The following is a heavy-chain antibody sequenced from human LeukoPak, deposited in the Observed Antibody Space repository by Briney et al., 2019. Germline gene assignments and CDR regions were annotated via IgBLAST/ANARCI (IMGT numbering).Heavy chain of an antibody. J-gene: IGHJ6*03. CDR1: GFTFSGYY. V-gene: IGHV1-2*02. CDR3: ARDYYYYMDV. Sequence: ASVKVSCKASGFTFSGYYMHWVRQAPGQGLEWMGWINLDSGDTQCAQKFQDRVTLSRDTSITTAYMEMTTLRSDDTAVFYCARDYYYYMDVWGKGTTVIVSS. CDR2: INLDSGDT.